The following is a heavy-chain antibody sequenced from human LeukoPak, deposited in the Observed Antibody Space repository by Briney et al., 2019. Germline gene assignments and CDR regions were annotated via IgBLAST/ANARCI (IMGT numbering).Heavy chain of an antibody. Sequence: SETLSLTCAVYGESFSGYYWTWIRQPPGKGLEWIGEINHSGSTNYNPSLKSRVTISVDTSKNQFSLKLSSVTAADTAVYYCASITMVREGYWGQGTLVTVSS. CDR1: GESFSGYY. D-gene: IGHD3-10*01. CDR2: INHSGST. V-gene: IGHV4-34*01. CDR3: ASITMVREGY. J-gene: IGHJ4*02.